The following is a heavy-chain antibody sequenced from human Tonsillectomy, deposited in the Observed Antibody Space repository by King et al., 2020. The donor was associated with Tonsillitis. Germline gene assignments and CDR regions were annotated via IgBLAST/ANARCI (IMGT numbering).Heavy chain of an antibody. CDR3: ARGSISAPSLNYFDY. CDR2: INVGNGDT. CDR1: GYTFTSYD. Sequence: QLVQSGAEVKEPGASVKVSCKASGYTFTSYDMHWMRQAPGQRPEWMGWINVGNGDTKYSQKFQGRVTITRDTSASTAYMELSSLRSEDTAVYYCARGSISAPSLNYFDYWGQGTLVTVSS. D-gene: IGHD6-6*01. J-gene: IGHJ4*02. V-gene: IGHV1-3*01.